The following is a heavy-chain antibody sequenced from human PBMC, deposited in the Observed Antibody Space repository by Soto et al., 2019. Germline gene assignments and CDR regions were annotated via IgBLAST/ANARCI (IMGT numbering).Heavy chain of an antibody. CDR1: GGTFSSYT. J-gene: IGHJ3*02. CDR2: IIPILGIA. V-gene: IGHV1-69*02. D-gene: IGHD3-3*01. Sequence: ASVKVSCKASGGTFSSYTISWVRQAPGQGLEWMGRIIPILGIANYAQKFQGRVTITADKSTSTAYMELSSLRSEDTAVYYCARARTMFGVQMGGFDMWGKGTQVTVSS. CDR3: ARARTMFGVQMGGFDM.